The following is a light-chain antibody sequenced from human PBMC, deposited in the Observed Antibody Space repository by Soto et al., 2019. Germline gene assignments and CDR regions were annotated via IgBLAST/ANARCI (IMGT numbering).Light chain of an antibody. J-gene: IGKJ1*01. V-gene: IGKV1-5*03. CDR2: KAS. CDR1: ESISRW. CDR3: QQYNSYST. Sequence: DIQMTQSPSTLSASVGDRVTITCRAIESISRWLAWYQRKPGKAPNLLIYKASSLESGVPSRFSGNGSGTEFTLTISSLTPDDFATYYCQQYNSYSTFGQGTKVEIK.